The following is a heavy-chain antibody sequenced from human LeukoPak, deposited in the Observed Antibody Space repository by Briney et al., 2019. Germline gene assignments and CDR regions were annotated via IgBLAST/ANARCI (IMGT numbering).Heavy chain of an antibody. CDR3: GRLNLPAVSGAFDY. Sequence: PSETLSLTCTLAGGSISTYYWSWTRHPAGKGLEWIGRIHSSGTTHYNPSLRSRVTLSIDTSKNQFSLKLSSVTAADTAVYYCGRLNLPAVSGAFDYWGQGTLVTVSS. D-gene: IGHD2-2*01. CDR2: IHSSGTT. J-gene: IGHJ4*02. CDR1: GGSISTYY. V-gene: IGHV4-4*07.